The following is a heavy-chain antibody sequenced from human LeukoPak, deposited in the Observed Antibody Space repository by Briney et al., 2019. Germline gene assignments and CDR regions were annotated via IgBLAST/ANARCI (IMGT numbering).Heavy chain of an antibody. CDR3: ARDGPYDYVWGSYRWFDY. CDR1: GFTFSSYS. CDR2: ISSSSYI. J-gene: IGHJ4*02. V-gene: IGHV3-21*01. Sequence: GGSLRLSCAASGFTFSSYSMNWVRQAPGKGLEWVSSISSSSYIYYADSVKGRFTISRDNAKNSLYLQMNSLRAEDTAVYYCARDGPYDYVWGSYRWFDYWGQGTLVTVSS. D-gene: IGHD3-16*02.